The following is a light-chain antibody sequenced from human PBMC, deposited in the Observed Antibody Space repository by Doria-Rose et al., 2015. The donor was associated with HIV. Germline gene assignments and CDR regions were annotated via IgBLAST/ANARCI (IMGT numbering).Light chain of an antibody. Sequence: DIRMTQSPPSLSASIGDRVTITCRASQTVSTYLNWFQQEPGKAPKLLIYAASRLQSGVPSRFSGSGSGTDFTLTIRGLQPGDFATYYGQQTYSSPPCTFGQGTKVEMK. CDR2: AAS. CDR1: QTVSTY. V-gene: IGKV1-39*01. J-gene: IGKJ1*01. CDR3: QQTYSSPPCT.